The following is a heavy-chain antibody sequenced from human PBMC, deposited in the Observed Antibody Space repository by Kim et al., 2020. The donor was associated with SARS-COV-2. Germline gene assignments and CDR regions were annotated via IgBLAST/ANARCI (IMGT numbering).Heavy chain of an antibody. CDR1: GYTFTSYG. CDR3: ARGAPQLYSSSSPYYYYYGMDV. J-gene: IGHJ6*02. V-gene: IGHV1-18*04. CDR2: ISAYNGNT. Sequence: ASVKVSCKASGYTFTSYGISWVRQAPGQGLEWMGWISAYNGNTNYAQKLQGRVTMTTDTSTSTAYMELRSLRSDDTAVYYCARGAPQLYSSSSPYYYYYGMDVWGQGTTVTVSS. D-gene: IGHD6-6*01.